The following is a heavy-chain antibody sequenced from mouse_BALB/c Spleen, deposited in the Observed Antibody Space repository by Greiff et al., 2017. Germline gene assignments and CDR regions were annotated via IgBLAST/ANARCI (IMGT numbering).Heavy chain of an antibody. D-gene: IGHD2-14*01. V-gene: IGHV1-66*01. CDR3: ARSGVPTDCFAY. Sequence: QVQLKQSGPELVKPGASVRISCKASGYTFTSYYIHWVKQRPGQGLEWIGWIYPGNVNTKYNEKFKGKATLTVDTSSSTAYVDLSSLTSEDSAVYYCARSGVPTDCFAYWGQGTLVTVSA. CDR1: GYTFTSYY. CDR2: IYPGNVNT. J-gene: IGHJ3*01.